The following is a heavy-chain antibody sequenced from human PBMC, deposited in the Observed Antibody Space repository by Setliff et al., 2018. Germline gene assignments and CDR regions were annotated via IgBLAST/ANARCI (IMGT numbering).Heavy chain of an antibody. J-gene: IGHJ2*01. CDR2: IHHSGST. D-gene: IGHD4-17*01. Sequence: SETLSLTCAVYGGSFSDYWWSWIRQLPGKGLEWIAEIHHSGSTNFHPSLKSRVAISVDPSKNQFCLNLRSVTAADTAVYFCARGTKTMVINYWYFDVWGRGTPVTVSS. CDR3: ARGTKTMVINYWYFDV. CDR1: GGSFSDYW. V-gene: IGHV4-34*01.